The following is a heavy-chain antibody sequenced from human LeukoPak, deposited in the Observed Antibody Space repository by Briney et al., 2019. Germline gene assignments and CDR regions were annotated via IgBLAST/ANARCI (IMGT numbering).Heavy chain of an antibody. Sequence: ASVKVSCKASGYTFTSYGISRVRQAPGQGLEWMAWISAYNGNTNYAQKLQGRVTMTTDTSTSTAYMELRSLRSDDTAVYYCARGAISVVVPAAIDYWGQGTLVTVSS. CDR2: ISAYNGNT. V-gene: IGHV1-18*04. D-gene: IGHD2-2*01. CDR3: ARGAISVVVPAAIDY. CDR1: GYTFTSYG. J-gene: IGHJ4*02.